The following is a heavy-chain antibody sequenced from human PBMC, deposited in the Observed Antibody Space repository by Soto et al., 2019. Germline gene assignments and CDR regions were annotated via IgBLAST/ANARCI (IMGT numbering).Heavy chain of an antibody. CDR1: GFTFSSYS. V-gene: IGHV3-48*02. CDR2: ISSSSSTI. D-gene: IGHD3-3*01. Sequence: GGSLRLSCAASGFTFSSYSMNWVRQAPGKGLEWVSYISSSSSTIYYADSVKGRFTISRDNAKNSLYLQMNSLRDEDTAVYYCASKSGGGEWLLNYYYYGMDVWGQGTTVTVSS. CDR3: ASKSGGGEWLLNYYYYGMDV. J-gene: IGHJ6*02.